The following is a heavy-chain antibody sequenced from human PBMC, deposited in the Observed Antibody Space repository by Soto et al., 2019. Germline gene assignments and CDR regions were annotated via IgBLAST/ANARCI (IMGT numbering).Heavy chain of an antibody. V-gene: IGHV3-11*01. Sequence: QVQLVESGGDLVKPGGSLRLSCVASGFSLSGYYMTWIRQAPGKGLEWLSYISGPGSSIFYTDSVKGRFIISRDNAKNSLYLQMNSLRAEDRAVYYCARDFRNKGMDVWGQGTTVTVSS. CDR3: ARDFRNKGMDV. J-gene: IGHJ6*02. CDR1: GFSLSGYY. CDR2: ISGPGSSI.